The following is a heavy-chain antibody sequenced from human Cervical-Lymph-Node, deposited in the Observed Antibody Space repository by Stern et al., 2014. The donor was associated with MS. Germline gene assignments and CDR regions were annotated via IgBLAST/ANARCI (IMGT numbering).Heavy chain of an antibody. J-gene: IGHJ4*02. Sequence: QVTLKESGPTLVKPTETLTLTCTFSGFSLSTNGVGVGWIRQPQGKALEWLALIYWDDDKTYRPSLKSRLTITQDTSKSQVVLKMTNMDPVDTGTYYCARLGTGVAFWGQGTLVTVSS. CDR1: GFSLSTNGVG. CDR2: IYWDDDK. CDR3: ARLGTGVAF. D-gene: IGHD1-1*01. V-gene: IGHV2-5*02.